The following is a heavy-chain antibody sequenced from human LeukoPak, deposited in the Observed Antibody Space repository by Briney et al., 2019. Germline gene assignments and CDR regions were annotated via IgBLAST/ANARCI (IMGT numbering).Heavy chain of an antibody. CDR2: ISGSGGST. D-gene: IGHD3-10*01. V-gene: IGHV3-23*01. J-gene: IGHJ6*03. Sequence: GGSLRLSCAASGFTFSSYAMSWVRQAPGKGLEWVSAISGSGGSTYSADSVKGRFTISGDNSKNTLYLQMNSLRAEDTAVYYCAKGGEAEWFGELIKTQYYYYMDVWGKGTTVTVSS. CDR3: AKGGEAEWFGELIKTQYYYYMDV. CDR1: GFTFSSYA.